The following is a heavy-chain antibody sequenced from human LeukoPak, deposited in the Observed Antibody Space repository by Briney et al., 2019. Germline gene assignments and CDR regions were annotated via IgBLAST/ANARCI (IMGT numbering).Heavy chain of an antibody. J-gene: IGHJ4*02. V-gene: IGHV4-59*01. D-gene: IGHD5-24*01. CDR3: ARGKRWLQSPFDY. CDR1: GGAISSYY. Sequence: SETLSLICTVSGGAISSYYWSWIRQPPGKGLEWIGYIQYSGSSNYNSSLKSRVTISVDTSQNHFSLKVSSVTAADTAVYYCARGKRWLQSPFDYWGQGTLVTVSS. CDR2: IQYSGSS.